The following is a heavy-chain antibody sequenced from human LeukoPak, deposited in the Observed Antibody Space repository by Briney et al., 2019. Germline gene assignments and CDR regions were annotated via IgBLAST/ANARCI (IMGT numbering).Heavy chain of an antibody. Sequence: PGGPLRLSCAASGFTFSSYGMSWVRQAPGKGLEWVANIKQDGSEKYYVDSVKGRFTISRDNAKNSLYLQMNSLRAEDTAVYYCAREEQWLVTHFDYWGQGTLVTVSS. J-gene: IGHJ4*02. CDR1: GFTFSSYG. CDR2: IKQDGSEK. CDR3: AREEQWLVTHFDY. V-gene: IGHV3-7*01. D-gene: IGHD6-19*01.